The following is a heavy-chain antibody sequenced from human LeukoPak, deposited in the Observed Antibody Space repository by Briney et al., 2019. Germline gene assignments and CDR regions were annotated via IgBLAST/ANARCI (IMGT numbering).Heavy chain of an antibody. D-gene: IGHD3-10*01. V-gene: IGHV1-18*01. CDR1: GYTFTSYG. CDR3: ARESGLLWFGQANWFDP. CDR2: ISAYNGNT. Sequence: GASVKVSCKASGYTFTSYGISWVRQAPGQGLEWMGWISAYNGNTNYAQKLQGRVTMTTDTSTSTAYMELRSLGSDDTAVYYCARESGLLWFGQANWFDPWGQGTLVTVSS. J-gene: IGHJ5*02.